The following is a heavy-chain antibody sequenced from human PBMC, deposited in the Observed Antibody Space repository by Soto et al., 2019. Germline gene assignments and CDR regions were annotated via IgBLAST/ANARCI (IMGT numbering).Heavy chain of an antibody. Sequence: QVQLVQSGAEVKKTGSSVKVSCTASGGTFSSYAINWVRQAPGQGFEWMGGIIPILRTANYAQKFQGRVTITADESTTTAYMELSSLRSEDTATYYCARVGGYGSASWGQGTLVTVSS. CDR2: IIPILRTA. V-gene: IGHV1-69*01. CDR1: GGTFSSYA. D-gene: IGHD3-10*01. CDR3: ARVGGYGSAS. J-gene: IGHJ4*02.